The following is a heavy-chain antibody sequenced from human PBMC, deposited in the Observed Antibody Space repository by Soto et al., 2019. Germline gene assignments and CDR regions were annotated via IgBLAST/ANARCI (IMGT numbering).Heavy chain of an antibody. J-gene: IGHJ6*02. CDR1: GFTFSTYW. Sequence: PGGSLRLSCAASGFTFSTYWMHWVRQTPGKGLVWVSHIDSDGSMTTYADSVKGRFTISRDNAKNTLYLQMNSLRAEDTAVYYCARGLSCISTSCHVGPVDVWGQGTTVTAP. CDR2: IDSDGSMT. V-gene: IGHV3-74*01. CDR3: ARGLSCISTSCHVGPVDV. D-gene: IGHD2-2*01.